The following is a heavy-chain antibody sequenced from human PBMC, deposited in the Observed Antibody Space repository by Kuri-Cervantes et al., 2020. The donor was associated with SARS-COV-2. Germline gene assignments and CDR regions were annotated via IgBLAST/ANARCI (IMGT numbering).Heavy chain of an antibody. V-gene: IGHV3-30*04. D-gene: IGHD2-15*01. CDR3: AKDPAPDCSTRSCSIDY. J-gene: IGHJ4*02. Sequence: GGSLRLSCAASGFTFSSYAMHWVRQAPGKGLEWVAVISYDGSNKYYADSVEGRFTISRDNSNDTLYLQMNSLTYEDTALYYCAKDPAPDCSTRSCSIDYWGQGTQVTVSS. CDR1: GFTFSSYA. CDR2: ISYDGSNK.